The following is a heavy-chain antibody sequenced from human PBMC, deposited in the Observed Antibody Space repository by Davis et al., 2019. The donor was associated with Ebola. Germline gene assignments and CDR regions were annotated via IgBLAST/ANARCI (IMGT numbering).Heavy chain of an antibody. CDR1: GFTFNNYA. D-gene: IGHD6-19*01. V-gene: IGHV3-23*01. J-gene: IGHJ4*02. CDR2: VSGSGATT. CDR3: AKGAVSGTWLSYIDD. Sequence: GGSLRLSCAASGFTFNNYAMTWVRQAPGKGLEWVSSVSGSGATTYYADSVKGRFTISRDNAKNTQYLQMNSLRAEDTAVFHCAKGAVSGTWLSYIDDWGQGTLVTVSS.